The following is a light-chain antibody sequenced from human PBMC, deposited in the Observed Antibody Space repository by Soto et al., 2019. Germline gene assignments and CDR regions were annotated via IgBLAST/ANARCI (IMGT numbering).Light chain of an antibody. J-gene: IGLJ1*01. CDR1: TSDLSAYNY. CDR3: SSFAGSNSLV. Sequence: QSALTQPPSASRSPGQSGTISCTDTTSDLSAYNYVPWYQHRPGKAPKLIIYDVTRRPSGVPDRIFGSKSDTTASLTVSGLQAEDEADYYCSSFAGSNSLVFGTGTKVTVL. CDR2: DVT. V-gene: IGLV2-8*01.